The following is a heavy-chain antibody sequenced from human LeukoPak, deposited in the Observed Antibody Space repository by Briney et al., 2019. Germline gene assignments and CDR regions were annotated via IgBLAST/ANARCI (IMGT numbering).Heavy chain of an antibody. J-gene: IGHJ4*02. Sequence: ASVKVSCTASGYTFTIYYMHWVRQAPGQGLEWMGIINPSGGSTSYAQKFQGRVTMTRDTSTSTVYMELSSLRSEDTAVYYCARDQGYDPRDYWGQGTLVTVSS. CDR1: GYTFTIYY. CDR3: ARDQGYDPRDY. V-gene: IGHV1-46*01. CDR2: INPSGGST. D-gene: IGHD2-2*01.